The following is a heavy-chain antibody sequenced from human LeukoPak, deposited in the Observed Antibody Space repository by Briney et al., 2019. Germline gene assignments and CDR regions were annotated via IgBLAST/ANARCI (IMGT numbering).Heavy chain of an antibody. CDR3: AKSTDTAMGVHYMDV. CDR1: GFTFSSYA. V-gene: IGHV3-30*04. CDR2: ISYDGSNK. D-gene: IGHD5-18*01. Sequence: GGSLRLSCAASGFTFSSYAMHWVRQAPGKGLEWVAFISYDGSNKYYADSVKGRFTISRDNSKNTLYLQMNSLRAEDTAVYYCAKSTDTAMGVHYMDVWGKGTTVTVSS. J-gene: IGHJ6*03.